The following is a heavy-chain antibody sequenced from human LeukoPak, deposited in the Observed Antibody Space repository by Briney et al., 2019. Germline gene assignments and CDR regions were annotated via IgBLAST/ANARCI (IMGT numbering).Heavy chain of an antibody. V-gene: IGHV3-66*02. J-gene: IGHJ4*02. Sequence: GGSLRLSCAASGFTVSSNYMSWVRQAPGKGLEWVSVICSGGSTYYADSVKGRFTISRDNSKNPLYLQMNSLRAEDTAVYYCATARPYYYDSSGYYNFDYWGQGTLVTVSS. CDR1: GFTVSSNY. CDR2: ICSGGST. CDR3: ATARPYYYDSSGYYNFDY. D-gene: IGHD3-22*01.